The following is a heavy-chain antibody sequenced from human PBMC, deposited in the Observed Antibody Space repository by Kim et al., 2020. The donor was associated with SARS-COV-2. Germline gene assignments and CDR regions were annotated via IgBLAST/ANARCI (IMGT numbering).Heavy chain of an antibody. V-gene: IGHV3-7*01. CDR1: GFSISDYW. D-gene: IGHD4-17*01. CDR3: VKGSHNGAAS. Sequence: GGSLRLSCAASGFSISDYWMNWVRQAPGKGLEWVANIKKDGTEKYYVDSVNGRFTISRDNAKNSLSLQMYSLTVEDTAVYYCVKGSHNGAASWRQGTLVT. J-gene: IGHJ5*02. CDR2: IKKDGTEK.